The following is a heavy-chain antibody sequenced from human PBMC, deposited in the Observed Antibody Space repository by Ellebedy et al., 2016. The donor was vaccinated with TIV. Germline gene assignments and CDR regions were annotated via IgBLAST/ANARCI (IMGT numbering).Heavy chain of an antibody. Sequence: SETLSLXXTVSGDSISSYYWTWIRQPPGKGLEWIGSYYYVGKVNYNPSLKSRVTISVGVSKTQFSLELSSVTAADTAVYYCASWGDYGGNRHLDYWGQGTLVTASS. CDR3: ASWGDYGGNRHLDY. D-gene: IGHD4-23*01. CDR1: GDSISSYY. CDR2: YYYVGKV. V-gene: IGHV4-59*01. J-gene: IGHJ4*02.